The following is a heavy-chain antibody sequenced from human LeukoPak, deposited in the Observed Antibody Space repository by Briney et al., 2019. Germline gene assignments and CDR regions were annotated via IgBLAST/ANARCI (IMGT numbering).Heavy chain of an antibody. J-gene: IGHJ6*02. CDR1: GVSFSGYY. Sequence: PSETLSLTCAVYGVSFSGYYWSWIRQPPGKGLEWLGEINHSGSTNYNPSLKSRVTISVETTKKQCSLKLSSVTAADTAVYYCARGYSGYDSYYYYYYGMDVWGQGTTVTVSS. V-gene: IGHV4-34*01. CDR2: INHSGST. D-gene: IGHD5-12*01. CDR3: ARGYSGYDSYYYYYYGMDV.